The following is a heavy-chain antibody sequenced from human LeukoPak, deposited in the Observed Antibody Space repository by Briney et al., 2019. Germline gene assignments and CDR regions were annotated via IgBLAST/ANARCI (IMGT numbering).Heavy chain of an antibody. CDR1: GFTFSSYS. CDR2: IRSKASGGTT. D-gene: IGHD4-11*01. V-gene: IGHV3-49*04. Sequence: GGSLRLSCAASGFTFSSYSMYWVRQAPGKGLEWVGFIRSKASGGTTEYTASVKGRFTISRDDSKSIAYLQMNSLITEDTAIYYCTRGYSIDYWGQGTQVTVSS. J-gene: IGHJ4*02. CDR3: TRGYSIDY.